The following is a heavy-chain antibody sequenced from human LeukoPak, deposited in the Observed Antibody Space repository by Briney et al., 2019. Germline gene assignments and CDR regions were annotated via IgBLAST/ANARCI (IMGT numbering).Heavy chain of an antibody. CDR2: ISGSGGST. J-gene: IGHJ4*02. V-gene: IGHV3-23*01. Sequence: GRSLRLSCAASGFTFSSYGMSWVRQAPGKGLEWVSAISGSGGSTYYADSVKGRFTISRDNSKNTLYLQMNSLRAEDTAVYYCAKDLDLGLGEPFDYWGQGTLVTVSS. CDR3: AKDLDLGLGEPFDY. CDR1: GFTFSSYG. D-gene: IGHD3-10*01.